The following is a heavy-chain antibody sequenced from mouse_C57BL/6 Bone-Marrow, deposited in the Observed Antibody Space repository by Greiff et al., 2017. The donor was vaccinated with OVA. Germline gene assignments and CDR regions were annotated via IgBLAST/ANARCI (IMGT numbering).Heavy chain of an antibody. D-gene: IGHD1-1*01. V-gene: IGHV5-4*01. J-gene: IGHJ2*01. CDR1: GFTFSSYA. Sequence: EVQLVESGGGLVKPGGSLKLSCTASGFTFSSYAISWVRQTPEKRLEWVATISAGGSQTYYPENVKGRFTISRYNAKNNLYLQMTHLKSDDTAMYYCATYYYVSNWCQGTTLTVSS. CDR2: ISAGGSQT. CDR3: ATYYYVSN.